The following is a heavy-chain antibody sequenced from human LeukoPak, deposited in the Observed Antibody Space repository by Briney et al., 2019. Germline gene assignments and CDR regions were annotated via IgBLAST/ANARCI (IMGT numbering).Heavy chain of an antibody. Sequence: PSETLSLTCTVSGGSISGYYWSWIRQPPGKGLEWIGEINHSGSTNYNPSLKSRVTISVDTSKNQFSLKLSSVTAADTAVYYCARGPTGDHYYYMDVWGKGTTVTVSS. D-gene: IGHD7-27*01. J-gene: IGHJ6*03. CDR3: ARGPTGDHYYYMDV. CDR1: GGSISGYY. V-gene: IGHV4-34*01. CDR2: INHSGST.